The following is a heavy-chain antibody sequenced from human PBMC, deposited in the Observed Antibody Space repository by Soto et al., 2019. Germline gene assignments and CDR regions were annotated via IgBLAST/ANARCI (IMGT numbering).Heavy chain of an antibody. V-gene: IGHV1-8*01. CDR1: GYTFTRYD. D-gene: IGHD3-9*01. CDR2: MNPNSGNT. J-gene: IGHJ1*01. Sequence: SLKVSCPASGYTFTRYDINWVRQATGQGLEWMGWMNPNSGNTGYAQKFQGRVTMTRNTSISTAYMELSSLRSEDTGGYYWERGRHYDICTVDYFQDAVQIWRQG. CDR3: ERGRHYDICTVDYFQDAVQI.